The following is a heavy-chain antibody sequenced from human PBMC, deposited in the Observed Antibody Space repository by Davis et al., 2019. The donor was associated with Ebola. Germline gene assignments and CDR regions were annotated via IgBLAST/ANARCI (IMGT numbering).Heavy chain of an antibody. CDR1: GGSISSSNW. J-gene: IGHJ4*02. Sequence: SETLSLTCAVSGGSISSSNWWSWVRQPPGKGLEWIGEIYHSGSTNYNPSLKSRVTISVDKSKNQFSLKLSSVTAADTAVYYCARDATMVRGVIFDYWGQGTLVTVSS. V-gene: IGHV4-4*02. D-gene: IGHD3-10*01. CDR3: ARDATMVRGVIFDY. CDR2: IYHSGST.